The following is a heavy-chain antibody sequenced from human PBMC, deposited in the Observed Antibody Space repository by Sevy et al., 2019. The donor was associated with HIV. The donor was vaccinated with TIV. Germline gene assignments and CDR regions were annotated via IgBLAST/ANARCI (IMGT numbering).Heavy chain of an antibody. Sequence: SETLSLTCTVSGDSISGYYWSWIRRPPGKGLEWIGYSYYSGRTNYNPSLKSRVTISEDTSKNQLSLKLSSVTAADTAVYYSARGAPYYYYGMDVWGQGTTVTVSS. CDR1: GDSISGYY. V-gene: IGHV4-59*01. CDR2: SYYSGRT. J-gene: IGHJ6*02. CDR3: ARGAPYYYYGMDV.